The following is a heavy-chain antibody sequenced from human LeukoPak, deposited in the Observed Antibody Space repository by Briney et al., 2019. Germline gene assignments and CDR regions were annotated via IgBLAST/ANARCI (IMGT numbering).Heavy chain of an antibody. J-gene: IGHJ4*02. Sequence: GASVKVSCKASGYTFTDYYMHWVRQAPGQGLEWMGWINPNSGGTNYAQKFQGRVTMTRDTSISTAYMELSRLRSDDTAVYYCAREDGYCSSTSCYTYFDYWGQGTLVTVSS. CDR1: GYTFTDYY. CDR3: AREDGYCSSTSCYTYFDY. V-gene: IGHV1-2*02. CDR2: INPNSGGT. D-gene: IGHD2-2*02.